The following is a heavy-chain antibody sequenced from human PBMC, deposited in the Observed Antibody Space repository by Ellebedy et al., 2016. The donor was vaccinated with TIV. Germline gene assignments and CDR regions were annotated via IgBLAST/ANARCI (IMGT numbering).Heavy chain of an antibody. CDR2: ISGSSSTI. D-gene: IGHD2-15*01. CDR3: AREGGYCSGDNCYWYFDL. V-gene: IGHV3-48*01. CDR1: RFTFSTYS. J-gene: IGHJ2*01. Sequence: GESLKISCAASRFTFSTYSMNWVRQAPGMGLEWISYISGSSSTIYYADSVKGRFTISRDNAKNSLYLQMNSLSVEDTAVFYCAREGGYCSGDNCYWYFDLWGRGTLVTVSS.